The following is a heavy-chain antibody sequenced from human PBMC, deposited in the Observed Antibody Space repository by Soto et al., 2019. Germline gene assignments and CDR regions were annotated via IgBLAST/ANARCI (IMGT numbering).Heavy chain of an antibody. D-gene: IGHD2-2*01. Sequence: ASVKVSCKASGYTFTSYDINWVRQATGQGLEWMGWMNPNSGNTGYAQKFQGRVTMTRNTSISTAYMELSSPRSEDTAVYYCARGYCSSTSCSSNYYYYYMDVWGKGTTVTVSS. CDR2: MNPNSGNT. J-gene: IGHJ6*03. CDR3: ARGYCSSTSCSSNYYYYYMDV. CDR1: GYTFTSYD. V-gene: IGHV1-8*01.